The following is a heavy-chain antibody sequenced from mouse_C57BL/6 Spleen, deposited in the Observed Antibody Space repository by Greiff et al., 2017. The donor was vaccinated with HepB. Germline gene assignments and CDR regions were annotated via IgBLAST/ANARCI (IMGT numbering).Heavy chain of an antibody. CDR1: GFTFSDYG. D-gene: IGHD1-1*01. CDR3: ARPIITTPVATGFAY. V-gene: IGHV5-17*01. J-gene: IGHJ3*01. Sequence: VQLKESGGGLVKPGGSLKLSCAASGFTFSDYGMHWVRQAPEKGLEWVAYISSGSSTIYYADTVKGRFTISRDNAKNTLFLQMTSLRSEDTAMYYCARPIITTPVATGFAYWGQGTLVTVSA. CDR2: ISSGSSTI.